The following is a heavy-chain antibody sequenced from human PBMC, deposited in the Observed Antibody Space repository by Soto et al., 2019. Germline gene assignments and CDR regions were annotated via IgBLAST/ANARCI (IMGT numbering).Heavy chain of an antibody. CDR1: GGSFSGYY. J-gene: IGHJ4*02. Sequence: PSETLSLTCAVYGGSFSGYYWSWIRQPPGKGLEWIGEINHSGSTNYNPSLKSRVTISVDTSKNQFSLKLSSVTAADTAVYYCASGQQLDFFYYWGQGTLVTISS. V-gene: IGHV4-34*01. D-gene: IGHD6-13*01. CDR2: INHSGST. CDR3: ASGQQLDFFYY.